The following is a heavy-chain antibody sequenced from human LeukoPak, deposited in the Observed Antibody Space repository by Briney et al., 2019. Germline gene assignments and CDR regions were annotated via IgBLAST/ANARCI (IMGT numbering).Heavy chain of an antibody. CDR2: IYYSGST. CDR3: ARLHCTGGSCFSSPIDS. V-gene: IGHV4-59*01. D-gene: IGHD2-15*01. J-gene: IGHJ4*02. CDR1: GGSISSYY. Sequence: PSETLSLTCTVSGGSISSYYWSWIRQPPGKGLEWIGYIYYSGSTNYNPSLKSRVTISVDTSKNQFSLKLSSVTAADTAVYYCARLHCTGGSCFSSPIDSWGQGILVTVAS.